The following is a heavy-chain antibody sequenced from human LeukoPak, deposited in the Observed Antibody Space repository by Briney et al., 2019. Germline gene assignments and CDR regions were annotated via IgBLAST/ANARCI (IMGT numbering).Heavy chain of an antibody. D-gene: IGHD2-2*02. J-gene: IGHJ4*02. CDR3: ATYCSSTGCYIDY. V-gene: IGHV1-2*02. Sequence: ASVKVSCKASGYTFTGYYMHWVRQAPGQGLEWMGWINPNSGGTNYAQKFQGRVTMTRDTSISTAYMELSRLRSDDTAVYYCATYCSSTGCYIDYWGQGTLVTVSS. CDR2: INPNSGGT. CDR1: GYTFTGYY.